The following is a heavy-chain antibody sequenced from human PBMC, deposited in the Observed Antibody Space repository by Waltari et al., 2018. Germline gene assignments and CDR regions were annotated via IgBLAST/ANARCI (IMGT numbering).Heavy chain of an antibody. Sequence: EVHLVESGGGLVKPGGSLRLSCEASGFSFSTYAMSWVRQTPGKALEWLASIWSGCSYIYYADSMRGRFVISRDDATNSLYLHIHSLRAEDTAMYYCAREGQQLARYLDSWGQGTLVTVSS. CDR1: GFSFSTYA. CDR2: IWSGCSYI. J-gene: IGHJ4*02. V-gene: IGHV3-21*01. D-gene: IGHD6-13*01. CDR3: AREGQQLARYLDS.